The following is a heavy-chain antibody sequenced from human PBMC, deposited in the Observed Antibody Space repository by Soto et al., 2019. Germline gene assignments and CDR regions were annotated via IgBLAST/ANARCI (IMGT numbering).Heavy chain of an antibody. V-gene: IGHV1-18*01. J-gene: IGHJ6*02. CDR1: GYTFTSYG. CDR2: ISAYNGNT. CDR3: ASGDDSYYYYSYGMDV. D-gene: IGHD5-12*01. Sequence: QVQLVQSGAEVKKPGASVKVSCKASGYTFTSYGISWVRQAPGQGLEWMGWISAYNGNTNYARKLEGRVTMTSVTSASTAYMELRSLRSGHTAVYYCASGDDSYYYYSYGMDVWGQGTTVTVSS.